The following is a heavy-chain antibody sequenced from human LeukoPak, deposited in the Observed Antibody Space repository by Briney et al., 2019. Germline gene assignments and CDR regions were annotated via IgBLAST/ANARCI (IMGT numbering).Heavy chain of an antibody. D-gene: IGHD1-1*01. J-gene: IGHJ5*02. Sequence: GGTLRLSCAVSGFTFSGYDMIWIRQAPGTGLEWGAHMSSSSLKYTRYAESVKGRFTISRDNAKNTVYLEMDSLTTNDTALYYCARGGRNDLRSWFDPWGQGTLVTVSS. CDR2: MSSSSLK. CDR1: GFTFSGYD. V-gene: IGHV3-11*06. CDR3: ARGGRNDLRSWFDP.